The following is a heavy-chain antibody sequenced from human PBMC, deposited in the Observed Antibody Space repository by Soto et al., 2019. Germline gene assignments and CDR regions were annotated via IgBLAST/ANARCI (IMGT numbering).Heavy chain of an antibody. V-gene: IGHV3-33*01. CDR3: ARDLRKNRYFDL. CDR2: ISYDGSNE. Sequence: QVQLVESGGGVVQPGRSLSLSCAASGFTFNTYGMHWVRQAPGKGLEWVAVISYDGSNEYYADSVKGRFTISRDNSKNTLYLQMNSLRVEDTALYYCARDLRKNRYFDLWGRGTLVAVSA. CDR1: GFTFNTYG. J-gene: IGHJ2*01.